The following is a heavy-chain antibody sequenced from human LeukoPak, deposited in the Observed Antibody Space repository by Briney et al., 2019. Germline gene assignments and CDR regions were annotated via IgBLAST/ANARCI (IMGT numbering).Heavy chain of an antibody. J-gene: IGHJ4*02. CDR2: IYSGGST. V-gene: IGHV3-53*01. CDR3: ARATLDN. Sequence: PGGSLSPSCAASGFPLNNNYISWVCQAPGKGLEWVSVIYSGGSTKYADSVKARFTISRDNSKNTVYLQMNSLRVDDTAVYYCARATLDNWGQGTLVTVSS. CDR1: GFPLNNNY.